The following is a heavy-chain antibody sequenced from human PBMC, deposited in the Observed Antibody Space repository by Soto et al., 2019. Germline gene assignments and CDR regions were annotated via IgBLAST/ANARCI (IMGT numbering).Heavy chain of an antibody. CDR3: AREIFGVIISGGRDAFDI. V-gene: IGHV1-69*13. CDR1: GCTFSTYA. J-gene: IGHJ3*02. Sequence: ASVKVSCKASGCTFSTYAISCVRRAPGQGLEWMGGIIPIFGTARYAQKFQGRVTITADESTSTAYMELSSLRSEDTAVYYCAREIFGVIISGGRDAFDIWGQGTMVTVSS. D-gene: IGHD3-3*01. CDR2: IIPIFGTA.